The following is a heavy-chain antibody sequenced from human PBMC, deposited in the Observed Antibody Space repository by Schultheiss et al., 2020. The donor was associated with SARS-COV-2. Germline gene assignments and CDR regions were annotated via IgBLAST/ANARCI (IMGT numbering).Heavy chain of an antibody. D-gene: IGHD4-17*01. J-gene: IGHJ5*02. CDR2: ISYDGSNK. V-gene: IGHV3-30*07. CDR3: ARDRTPTVTLPFDP. Sequence: GGSLRLSCAASGFTFSSYAMHWVRQAPGKGLEWVAVISYDGSNKYYEDSVKGRFTISRDNSNNTVSLQMNSLSAEDTAVYYCARDRTPTVTLPFDPWGQGTLVTVSS. CDR1: GFTFSSYA.